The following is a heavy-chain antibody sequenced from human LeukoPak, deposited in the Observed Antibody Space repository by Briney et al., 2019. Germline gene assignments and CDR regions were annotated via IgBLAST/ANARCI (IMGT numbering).Heavy chain of an antibody. D-gene: IGHD5-18*01. Sequence: SETLSLTCTVSGGSISSYYWSWIRQSPGKGLEWIGYIYYSGSTNYNPSLKSRVTMSVDTSKKLFSLKLTSVTAADTAVYYCGRGNVDTATVDYWGQGTLVTVSS. V-gene: IGHV4-59*12. CDR3: GRGNVDTATVDY. CDR1: GGSISSYY. J-gene: IGHJ4*02. CDR2: IYYSGST.